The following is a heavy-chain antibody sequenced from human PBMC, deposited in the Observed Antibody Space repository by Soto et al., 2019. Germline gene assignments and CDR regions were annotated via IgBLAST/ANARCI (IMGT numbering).Heavy chain of an antibody. CDR3: ARGGIHYYDSSGHAFDY. CDR2: IIPIFGTA. V-gene: IGHV1-69*06. CDR1: GGTFDIYG. D-gene: IGHD3-22*01. J-gene: IGHJ4*02. Sequence: QGQLVQSGAEVKKPGSSVKVSCKASGGTFDIYGFNWARQAPGQGLEWMGTIIPIFGTADYAQKFEGRVSITADKSTSTAYMELRSLTSEDTAMYYCARGGIHYYDSSGHAFDYWGQGTLITVSS.